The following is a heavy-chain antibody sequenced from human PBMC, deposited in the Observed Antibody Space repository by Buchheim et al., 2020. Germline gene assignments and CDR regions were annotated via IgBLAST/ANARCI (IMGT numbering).Heavy chain of an antibody. J-gene: IGHJ5*02. Sequence: QVQLQQWGAGLLKPSETLSLTCAVYGESFSGYYWSWIRQPPGTGLVWIGEINHSGSTNYNPSLKSRITMSVDTSTNQFPLQLSSVTAADTAVYYCARGRWSYRGWFDPWGQGTL. CDR2: INHSGST. V-gene: IGHV4-34*01. D-gene: IGHD1-26*01. CDR3: ARGRWSYRGWFDP. CDR1: GESFSGYY.